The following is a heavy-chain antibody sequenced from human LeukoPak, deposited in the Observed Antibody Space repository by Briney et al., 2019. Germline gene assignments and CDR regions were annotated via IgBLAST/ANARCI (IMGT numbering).Heavy chain of an antibody. V-gene: IGHV3-7*01. J-gene: IGHJ4*02. Sequence: GALRLSCAASGFTFSSYWMSWVRQAPGKGLEWVANIKQDGSEKYYVDSVKGRFTISRDNAKNSLYLQMNGLRAEDTAVYYCARDLSCTTFFDYWGQGTLVTVSS. CDR2: IKQDGSEK. CDR3: ARDLSCTTFFDY. CDR1: GFTFSSYW. D-gene: IGHD2-2*01.